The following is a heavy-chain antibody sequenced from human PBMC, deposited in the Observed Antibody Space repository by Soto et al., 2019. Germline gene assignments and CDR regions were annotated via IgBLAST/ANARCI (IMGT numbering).Heavy chain of an antibody. V-gene: IGHV3-15*05. CDR1: GFTFSNAW. J-gene: IGHJ5*02. CDR2: IKSKSNGGTT. CDR3: LTIIPKGKWELGP. Sequence: PGGSLRLSCAASGFTFSNAWMSWVRQAPGKGLEWVGRIKSKSNGGTTDYPGPVKGRFIISRDDSKKTLFLQMNSLRTEDTAVYYCLTIIPKGKWELGPWGQGTPVPVYS. D-gene: IGHD1-26*01.